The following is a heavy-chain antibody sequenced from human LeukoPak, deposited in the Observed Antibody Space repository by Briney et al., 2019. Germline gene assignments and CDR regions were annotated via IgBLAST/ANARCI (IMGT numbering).Heavy chain of an antibody. CDR2: IYYSGST. J-gene: IGHJ4*02. CDR1: GGSIRSSSYY. V-gene: IGHV4-61*01. CDR3: ARGSRGSIAAAGTGFDY. Sequence: SETLSLTCNVSGGSIRSSSYYWSWIRQPPGKGLEWIGYIYYSGSTNYNPSLKSRVTISVDTSKNQFSLKLSSVTAADTAVYYCARGSRGSIAAAGTGFDYWGQGTLVTVSS. D-gene: IGHD6-13*01.